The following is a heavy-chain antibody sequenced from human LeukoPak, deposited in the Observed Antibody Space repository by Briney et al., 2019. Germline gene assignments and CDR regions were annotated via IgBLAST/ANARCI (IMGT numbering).Heavy chain of an antibody. J-gene: IGHJ4*02. Sequence: PGGSLRLSCAASGFTFNIYEMNWVRQAPGEGLEWVSYISSSGTTIYYADSVKGRFTISRDNAKNSLYLQMNSLRAEDTAVYYCARETDSTLFDYWGQGTLVSVSS. CDR1: GFTFNIYE. CDR3: ARETDSTLFDY. V-gene: IGHV3-48*03. D-gene: IGHD2-2*01. CDR2: ISSSGTTI.